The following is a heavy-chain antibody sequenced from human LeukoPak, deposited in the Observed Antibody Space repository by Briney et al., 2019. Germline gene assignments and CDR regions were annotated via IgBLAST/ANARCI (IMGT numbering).Heavy chain of an antibody. D-gene: IGHD5-18*01. V-gene: IGHV4-31*03. CDR1: GGSISSGGYY. CDR3: ARARGYSYGLIDY. CDR2: IYYSGST. J-gene: IGHJ4*02. Sequence: NPSETLSPTCTVSGGSISSGGYYWSWIRQHPGKGLEWIGYIYYSGSTYYNPSLKSRVTISVDTSKNQFSLKLSSVTAADTAVYYCARARGYSYGLIDYWGQGTLVTVSS.